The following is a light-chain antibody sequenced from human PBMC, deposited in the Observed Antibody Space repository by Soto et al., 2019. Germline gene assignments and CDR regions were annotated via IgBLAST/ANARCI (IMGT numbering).Light chain of an antibody. J-gene: IGLJ3*02. V-gene: IGLV2-8*01. CDR3: SSYAGSNILV. CDR2: EVT. Sequence: QSVLTQPPSASGSPGQSVTISCTGTSSDVVGYNYVSWYQQHPGKVPKLMIYEVTKRPSGVPDRFSGSKSGNTASLTVSGLQAEDEADYYCSSYAGSNILVFGGGTKLTVL. CDR1: SSDVVGYNY.